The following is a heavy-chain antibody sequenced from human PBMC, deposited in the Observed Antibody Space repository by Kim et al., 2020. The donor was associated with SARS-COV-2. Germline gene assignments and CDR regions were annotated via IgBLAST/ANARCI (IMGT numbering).Heavy chain of an antibody. CDR1: GFTFSDFH. CDR3: VRGGNYMDV. J-gene: IGHJ6*03. Sequence: GGSLRLSCAASGFTFSDFHMTWIRQAPGKGLEWVSYISSGGSTAYYADSVKGRFTVSRDNAKNSLYLQMNSLRAEDTAVYYCVRGGNYMDVWGRGTTVT. CDR2: ISSGGSTA. V-gene: IGHV3-11*01.